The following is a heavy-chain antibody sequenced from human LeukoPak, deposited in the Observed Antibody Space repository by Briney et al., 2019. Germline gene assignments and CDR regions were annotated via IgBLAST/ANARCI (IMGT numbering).Heavy chain of an antibody. D-gene: IGHD6-19*01. V-gene: IGHV4-38-2*02. CDR3: ARFPGGIAVAGLDY. Sequence: SETLSLTCTVSGYSISNGYYWGWIRRPPGKGLEWIGTTYHSGTSYYNPSLKSRVTISVDTSKNQFSLELSSVTAADTAVYYCARFPGGIAVAGLDYWGQGTLVTVSS. CDR2: TYHSGTS. CDR1: GYSISNGYY. J-gene: IGHJ4*02.